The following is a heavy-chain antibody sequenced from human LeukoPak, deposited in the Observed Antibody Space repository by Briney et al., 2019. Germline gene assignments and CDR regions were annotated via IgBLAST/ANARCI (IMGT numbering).Heavy chain of an antibody. CDR2: ISAYNGNT. D-gene: IGHD2-8*01. J-gene: IGHJ6*03. V-gene: IGHV1-18*01. Sequence: GESLKISCKASGYTFTSYGISWVRQAPGQGLEWMGWISAYNGNTNYALKLQGRVTMTTDTSTSTAYMELRSLRSDDTAVYYCARESSRGQWCYMDVWGKGTTVTVSS. CDR3: ARESSRGQWCYMDV. CDR1: GYTFTSYG.